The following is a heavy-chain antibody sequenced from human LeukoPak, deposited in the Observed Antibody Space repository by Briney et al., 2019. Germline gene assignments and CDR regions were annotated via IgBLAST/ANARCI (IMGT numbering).Heavy chain of an antibody. V-gene: IGHV1-3*01. CDR2: INAGNGNT. J-gene: IGHJ6*02. CDR3: AREDRYYYGMDV. CDR1: GYTFTSYA. Sequence: ASVTVSCKASGYTFTSYAMHWVRQAPGQRLEWMGWINAGNGNTKYSQKFQGRVTITRDTSASTAYMELSSLRSEDTAVYYCAREDRYYYGMDVWGQGTTVTVSS.